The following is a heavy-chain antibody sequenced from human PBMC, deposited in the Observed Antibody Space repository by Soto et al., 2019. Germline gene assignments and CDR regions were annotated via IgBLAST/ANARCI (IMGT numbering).Heavy chain of an antibody. Sequence: QVQLVESGGGVVQPGRSLRLPCAAAGFNFSSYAMHWVRQAPGKGLEWVSVISYDGSNKYYADSVKGRFTNSRDNSKNTLYLQMNSLRAEDTAVYYGARKDTSGWHYYYYYGMDVWGQGTTVTVSS. CDR2: ISYDGSNK. V-gene: IGHV3-30-3*01. CDR3: ARKDTSGWHYYYYYGMDV. J-gene: IGHJ6*02. CDR1: GFNFSSYA. D-gene: IGHD6-19*01.